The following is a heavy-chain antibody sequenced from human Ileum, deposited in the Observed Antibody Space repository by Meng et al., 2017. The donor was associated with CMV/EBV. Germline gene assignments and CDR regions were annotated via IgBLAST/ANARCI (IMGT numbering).Heavy chain of an antibody. Sequence: AQRQASGPGLVNPAATLPRTCTVSGGAVNNYYWSRIRQSAGKGLEWIGRFYSSDTYNYHPSLDSRVTMSLDTSKNQFSLNLRSVTAADTATYYCARGPGASTREGFDYWGLGTLVTVSS. D-gene: IGHD1-26*01. CDR3: ARGPGASTREGFDY. J-gene: IGHJ4*02. CDR2: FYSSDTY. V-gene: IGHV4-4*07. CDR1: GGAVNNYY.